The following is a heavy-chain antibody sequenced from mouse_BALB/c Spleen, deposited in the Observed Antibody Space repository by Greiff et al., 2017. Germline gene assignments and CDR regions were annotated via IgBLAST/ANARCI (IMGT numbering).Heavy chain of an antibody. V-gene: IGHV5-6-4*01. CDR1: GFTFSSYT. CDR2: ISSGGSYT. J-gene: IGHJ4*01. CDR3: TREIYDGYYYYAMDY. Sequence: DVHLVESGGGLVKPGGSLKLSCAASGFTFSSYTMSWVRQTPEKRLEWVATISSGGSYTYYPDSVKGRFTISRDNAKNTLYLQMSSLKSEDTAMYYCTREIYDGYYYYAMDYWGQGTSVTVSS. D-gene: IGHD2-3*01.